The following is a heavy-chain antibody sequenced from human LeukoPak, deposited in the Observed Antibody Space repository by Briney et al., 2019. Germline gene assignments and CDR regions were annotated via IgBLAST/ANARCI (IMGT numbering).Heavy chain of an antibody. V-gene: IGHV3-23*01. D-gene: IGHD3-16*01. J-gene: IGHJ1*01. Sequence: PGGSLRLSCAASGITFSSYGMSWVRQAPGKGLEWVSSISSTGGTTYYADSVKGRFTISRDNSKNTLYLQMNSLRAEDTAMYYCAKDDDWGRYKHWGQGTLVTVSS. CDR3: AKDDDWGRYKH. CDR2: ISSTGGTT. CDR1: GITFSSYG.